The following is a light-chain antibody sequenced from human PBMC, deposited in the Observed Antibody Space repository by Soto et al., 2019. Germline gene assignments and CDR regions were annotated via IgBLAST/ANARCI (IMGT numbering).Light chain of an antibody. J-gene: IGKJ4*01. CDR1: QSINNL. Sequence: DVQTTQSPSTLYGSIGDTVTITCGASQSINNLLAWYQQKPGKAPKFLIYDVSTFESGVPSRFSGSGSGTEFTLIISSLQPEDFATYYCQQYDSYSLTFGGGTKVDI. V-gene: IGKV1-5*01. CDR2: DVS. CDR3: QQYDSYSLT.